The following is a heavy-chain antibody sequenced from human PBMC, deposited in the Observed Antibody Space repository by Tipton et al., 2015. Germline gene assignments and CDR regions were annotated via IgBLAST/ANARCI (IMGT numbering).Heavy chain of an antibody. Sequence: TLSLTCAVSGGSISSDNWWSWVRQPPGKGLEWIGDVYHSGSTNYNPSLKSRVTISMEKSKNQFSLKLTSVIGADTAVYYCARSLGLEWLFRIFYGVDVWGQWSTVTVSS. CDR1: GGSISSDNW. CDR3: ARSLGLEWLFRIFYGVDV. D-gene: IGHD3-3*01. CDR2: VYHSGST. J-gene: IGHJ6*02. V-gene: IGHV4-4*02.